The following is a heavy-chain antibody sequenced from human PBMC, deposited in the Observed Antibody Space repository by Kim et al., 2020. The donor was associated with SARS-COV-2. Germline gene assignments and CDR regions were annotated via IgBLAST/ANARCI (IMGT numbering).Heavy chain of an antibody. CDR3: AKIFIGDGVGY. CDR1: GFSFSRHW. V-gene: IGHV3-7*01. CDR2: IKPDGSDK. D-gene: IGHD3-10*01. Sequence: GGSLRLSCAVSGFSFSRHWIHWVRQAPGKGLEWVAHIKPDGSDKYYVDSVKGRFTISRDNAKNSQYLQMDSLRAEDTAVYYCAKIFIGDGVGYWGQGALVTVSS. J-gene: IGHJ4*02.